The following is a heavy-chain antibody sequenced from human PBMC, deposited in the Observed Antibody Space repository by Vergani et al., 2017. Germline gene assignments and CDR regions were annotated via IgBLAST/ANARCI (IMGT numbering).Heavy chain of an antibody. V-gene: IGHV3-23*04. Sequence: EVQLVESGGALIQPGGSLRLSCAASGFNFNNYVITWIRQAPGRGLEWVSGISSDGGSTYYADSVKGRFTISRDNSKNTLSLQMNSLTAEDTAIYYCAGPQGTSAYYDGGFDYWGQGILVTVSS. CDR1: GFNFNNYV. J-gene: IGHJ4*02. D-gene: IGHD3-22*01. CDR2: ISSDGGST. CDR3: AGPQGTSAYYDGGFDY.